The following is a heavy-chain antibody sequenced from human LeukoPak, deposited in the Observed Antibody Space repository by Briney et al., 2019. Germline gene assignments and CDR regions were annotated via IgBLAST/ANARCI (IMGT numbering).Heavy chain of an antibody. D-gene: IGHD2-2*01. J-gene: IGHJ4*02. Sequence: SETLSLTCVVYGGSFSGYYWSWIRQPPGKGLEWIGEINHSGSTNYNPSLKSRVTISVDTSRNQFSLKLSSVTAADTAAYYCARGYCSSTKCYVLGHWGQGTLVTVSS. CDR1: GGSFSGYY. CDR2: INHSGST. CDR3: ARGYCSSTKCYVLGH. V-gene: IGHV4-34*01.